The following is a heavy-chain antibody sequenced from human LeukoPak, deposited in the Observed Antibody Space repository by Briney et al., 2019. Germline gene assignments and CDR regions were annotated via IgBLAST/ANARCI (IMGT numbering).Heavy chain of an antibody. CDR2: ISGSGGST. CDR1: GFTFYDYG. CDR3: AKDGGGLRYSSLYYFDY. V-gene: IGHV3-23*01. J-gene: IGHJ4*02. Sequence: PGGSLRLSCAASGFTFYDYGMSWVRQAPGKGLEWVSAISGSGGSTYYADSVKGRFTISRDNSKNTLYLQMNSLRAEDTAVYYCAKDGGGLRYSSLYYFDYWGQGTLVTVSS. D-gene: IGHD3-9*01.